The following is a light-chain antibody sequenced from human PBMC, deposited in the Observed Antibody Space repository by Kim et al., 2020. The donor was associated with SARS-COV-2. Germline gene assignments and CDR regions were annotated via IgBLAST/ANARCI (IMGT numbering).Light chain of an antibody. V-gene: IGKV3-11*01. CDR1: QSVSSY. Sequence: EIVLTQSPATLSLSPGERATLSCRASQSVSSYLAWYQQKPGQIPRLLIYDASHRATGIPARFSGSGSGTDFTLTISSLETEDFAVYYCQQRSNWPPWTFGQGTKVDIK. CDR3: QQRSNWPPWT. J-gene: IGKJ1*01. CDR2: DAS.